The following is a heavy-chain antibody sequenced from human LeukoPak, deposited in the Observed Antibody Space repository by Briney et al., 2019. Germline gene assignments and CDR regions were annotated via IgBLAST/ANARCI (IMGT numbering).Heavy chain of an antibody. J-gene: IGHJ3*02. Sequence: SQTLSLTCTVSGGSISSGSYYWSWIRQPAGKGLEWIGRIYTSGSTNYNPSLKSRVTISVDTSKNQFSLKLSSVTAADTAVYYCARVEGIAVADSLRHDAFDIWGQGTMVTVSS. CDR3: ARVEGIAVADSLRHDAFDI. D-gene: IGHD6-19*01. V-gene: IGHV4-61*02. CDR2: IYTSGST. CDR1: GGSISSGSYY.